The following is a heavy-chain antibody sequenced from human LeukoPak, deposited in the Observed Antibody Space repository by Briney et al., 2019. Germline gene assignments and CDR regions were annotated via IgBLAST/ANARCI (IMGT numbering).Heavy chain of an antibody. CDR2: ISSSGSTI. CDR3: ARGYDPVRPRYSSSWYRGYYFDY. Sequence: GGSLRLSCAASGFTFSSYEMNWIRQAPGKGLEWVSYISSSGSTIYYADSVKGRFTISRDNAKNSLYLQMNSLRAEDTAVYYCARGYDPVRPRYSSSWYRGYYFDYWGQGTLVTVSS. J-gene: IGHJ4*02. D-gene: IGHD6-13*01. CDR1: GFTFSSYE. V-gene: IGHV3-48*03.